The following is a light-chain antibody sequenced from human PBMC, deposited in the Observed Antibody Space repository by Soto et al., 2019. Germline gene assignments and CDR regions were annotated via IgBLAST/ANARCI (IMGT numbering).Light chain of an antibody. CDR3: QETYNPPLT. J-gene: IGKJ5*01. CDR1: QTILIY. Sequence: DIQMTQFPSSLSAFVGDRVTITCRASQTILIYLNWYQQKPGKAPKLLIYSASTLQSGVPSRFSGSGSGRDFTLTINSLQPEDFAAYYCQETYNPPLTFGQGTRLDMK. CDR2: SAS. V-gene: IGKV1-39*01.